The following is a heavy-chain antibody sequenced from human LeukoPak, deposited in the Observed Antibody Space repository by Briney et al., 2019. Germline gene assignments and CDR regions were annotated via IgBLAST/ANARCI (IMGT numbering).Heavy chain of an antibody. J-gene: IGHJ4*02. CDR2: MKEDGSDI. V-gene: IGHV3-7*01. Sequence: GGSLRLSCVASGFSFNSYTMSWVRQAPGKGLEWVAKMKEDGSDIYYVDSVKGRFTICRDNAKNSLCLQMSSLRVEDTAVYYCARGGARYLDNWGQGILVTVSS. CDR1: GFSFNSYT. D-gene: IGHD3-9*01. CDR3: ARGGARYLDN.